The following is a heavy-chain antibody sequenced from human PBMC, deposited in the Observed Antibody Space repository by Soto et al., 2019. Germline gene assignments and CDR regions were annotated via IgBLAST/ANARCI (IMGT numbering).Heavy chain of an antibody. CDR3: ARVDYYYYGMDV. J-gene: IGHJ6*02. CDR2: IYYSGST. V-gene: IGHV4-39*01. Sequence: LSLTCTVSGGSISSSSYYWGWIRQPPGKGLEWIGSIYYSGSTYYNPSLKSRVTISVDTSKNQFSLKLSSVTAADTAVYYCARVDYYYYGMDVWGQGTTVTVSS. CDR1: GGSISSSSYY.